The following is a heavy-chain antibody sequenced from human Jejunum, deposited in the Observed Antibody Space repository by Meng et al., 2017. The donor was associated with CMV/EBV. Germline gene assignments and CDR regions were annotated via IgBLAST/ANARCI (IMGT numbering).Heavy chain of an antibody. CDR2: VSYDGSDK. Sequence: TFSSFPMPWVRQAPGKGLEWVSVVSYDGSDKYYVDSVKGRFTISRDNSKSTLYLQMNSLRVEDTAVYYCAKDITDFGVAGRGIDVWGQGITVTVSS. D-gene: IGHD3-3*01. CDR3: AKDITDFGVAGRGIDV. V-gene: IGHV3-30*04. J-gene: IGHJ6*02. CDR1: TFSSFP.